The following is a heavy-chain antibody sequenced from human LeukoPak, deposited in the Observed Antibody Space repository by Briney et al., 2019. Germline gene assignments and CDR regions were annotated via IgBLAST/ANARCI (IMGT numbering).Heavy chain of an antibody. CDR2: IKEDGSQK. D-gene: IGHD5-12*01. CDR1: GFTFSDYW. V-gene: IGHV3-7*01. J-gene: IGHJ4*02. Sequence: GGSLRLSCAASGFTFSDYWMTWIRQIPAKGLEWVANIKEDGSQKYYVDSVEGRFTISRDNAKDSLFLEMNSLRAEDTAVYYCTRDSGWLRLYYWGQGTLVTVSS. CDR3: TRDSGWLRLYY.